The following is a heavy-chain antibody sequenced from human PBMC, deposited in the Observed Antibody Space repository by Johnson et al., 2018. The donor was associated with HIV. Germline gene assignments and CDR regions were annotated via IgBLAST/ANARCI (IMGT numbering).Heavy chain of an antibody. D-gene: IGHD6-25*01. CDR1: GFTVSSNY. J-gene: IGHJ3*02. Sequence: VQLVESGGGLVKPGGSLRLSCAASGFTVSSNYMSWVRQAPGKGLEWVSVIYSGGSTYYADSVKGRFTISRDNSKNTLYLQMNSLRAEDTAVYYCARKKVAATGAFDMWGQGTMVTVSS. CDR3: ARKKVAATGAFDM. V-gene: IGHV3-66*02. CDR2: IYSGGST.